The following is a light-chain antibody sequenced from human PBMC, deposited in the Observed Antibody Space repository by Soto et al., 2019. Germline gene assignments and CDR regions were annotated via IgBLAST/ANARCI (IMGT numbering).Light chain of an antibody. CDR1: SGDVGAYKY. CDR2: NVS. V-gene: IGLV2-14*01. J-gene: IGLJ3*02. Sequence: QSALTQPASVSGSPGQSITISCAGTSGDVGAYKYVSWYQQHPGKAPKLIIYNVSNRPSGVSNRFSGSKSGNTASLTISGLVAEDEADYVCSSYTGSSTWVFGGGTKVTVL. CDR3: SSYTGSSTWV.